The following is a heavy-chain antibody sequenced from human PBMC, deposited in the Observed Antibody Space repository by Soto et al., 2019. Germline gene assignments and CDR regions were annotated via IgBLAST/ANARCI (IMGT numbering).Heavy chain of an antibody. CDR3: AREALLAAAHYDILTGHFDY. Sequence: QVQLQESSPGLVEPSQTLSLTCTVSGGSISSGGYYWSWIRQHPGKGLEWIGYIYYSGSTYYNPSLKSRVTISVDSSKNQFSLKLSSVTAADTAVYYCAREALLAAAHYDILTGHFDYWGQGTLVTVSS. CDR1: GGSISSGGYY. V-gene: IGHV4-31*03. J-gene: IGHJ4*02. CDR2: IYYSGST. D-gene: IGHD3-9*01.